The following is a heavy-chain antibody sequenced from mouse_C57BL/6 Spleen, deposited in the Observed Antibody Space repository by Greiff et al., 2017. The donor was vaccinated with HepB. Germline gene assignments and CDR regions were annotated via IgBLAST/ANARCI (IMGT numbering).Heavy chain of an antibody. CDR3: ARGRYYSNYFYAMDY. D-gene: IGHD2-5*01. CDR1: GYTFTDYN. V-gene: IGHV1-22*01. Sequence: VQLQQSGPELVKPGASVKMSCKASGYTFTDYNMHWVKQSHGKSLEWIGYINPNNGGTSYNQKFKGKATLTVNKSSSTAYMELRSLTSEDSAVYYCARGRYYSNYFYAMDYWGQGTSVTVSS. J-gene: IGHJ4*01. CDR2: INPNNGGT.